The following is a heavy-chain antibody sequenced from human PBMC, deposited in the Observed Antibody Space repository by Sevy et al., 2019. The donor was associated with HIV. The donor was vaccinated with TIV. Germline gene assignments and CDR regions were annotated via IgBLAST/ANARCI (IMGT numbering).Heavy chain of an antibody. V-gene: IGHV1-18*01. Sequence: ASVKVSCKASGYTFTNYDINWVRQAPGQGLEWMGWISAYNGNTNYAQKLKGRVTMTTDTSASTAYMELRSLRSDDTAVYYCARVANYDSSGYSQVGCYYYYMDVWGKGTTVTVSS. CDR3: ARVANYDSSGYSQVGCYYYYMDV. J-gene: IGHJ6*03. D-gene: IGHD3-22*01. CDR2: ISAYNGNT. CDR1: GYTFTNYD.